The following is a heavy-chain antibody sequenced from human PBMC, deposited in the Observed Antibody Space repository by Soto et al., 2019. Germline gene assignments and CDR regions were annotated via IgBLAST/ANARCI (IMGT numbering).Heavy chain of an antibody. V-gene: IGHV3-30-3*01. CDR2: ISYDGSNK. CDR3: ARDQNYDSSGYPTN. J-gene: IGHJ4*02. CDR1: GFSFSSYA. D-gene: IGHD3-22*01. Sequence: PGGSLRLSCAASGFSFSSYAMQWVRQAPGKGLEWVAVISYDGSNKYYADSVKGRFTISRDNSKNTLYLQMNSLRAEDTAVYYCARDQNYDSSGYPTNWGQGTLVTVSS.